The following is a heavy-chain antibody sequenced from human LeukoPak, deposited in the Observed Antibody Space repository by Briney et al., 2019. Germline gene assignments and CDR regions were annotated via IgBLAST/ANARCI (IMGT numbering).Heavy chain of an antibody. V-gene: IGHV1-18*01. Sequence: ASVKVSCKASGYTFTSCGISWVRQAPAQGLEWMGRIRTYSGNTNYAQKYPGRVTMTTDTATSTAYMELRSLKTDDTGVYYGARDQQWLDPARHGFDYWGQGTLVTVSS. CDR3: ARDQQWLDPARHGFDY. CDR2: IRTYSGNT. D-gene: IGHD6-19*01. CDR1: GYTFTSCG. J-gene: IGHJ4*02.